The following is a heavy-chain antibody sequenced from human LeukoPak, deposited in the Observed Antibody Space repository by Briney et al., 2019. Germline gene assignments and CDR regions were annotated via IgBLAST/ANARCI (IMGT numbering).Heavy chain of an antibody. CDR1: GGTFSSYA. CDR3: ASGYGGNSGWYFDL. J-gene: IGHJ2*01. CDR2: INPSSGGT. D-gene: IGHD4-23*01. Sequence: ASVRVSCKASGGTFSSYAISWVRQAPGQGLEWMGWINPSSGGTNYAQKFQGRVTMTRDTSISTAYMELGRLRSDDTAVYYCASGYGGNSGWYFDLWGRGTLVTVSS. V-gene: IGHV1-2*02.